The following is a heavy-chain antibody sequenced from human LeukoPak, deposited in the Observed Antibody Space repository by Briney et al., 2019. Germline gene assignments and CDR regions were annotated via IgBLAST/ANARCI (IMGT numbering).Heavy chain of an antibody. J-gene: IGHJ1*01. V-gene: IGHV4-59*12. CDR1: GGSISSYY. CDR2: IYYSGST. CDR3: ARAPYYYDSSGAPFQH. D-gene: IGHD3-22*01. Sequence: PSETLSLTCTVSGGSISSYYWSWIRQPPGKGLEWIGYIYYSGSTYYNPSLKSRVTISVDTSKNQFSLKLSSVTAADTAVYYCARAPYYYDSSGAPFQHWGQGTLVTVSS.